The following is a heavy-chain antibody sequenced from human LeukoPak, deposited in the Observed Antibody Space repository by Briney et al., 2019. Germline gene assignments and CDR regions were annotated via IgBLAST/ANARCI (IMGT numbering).Heavy chain of an antibody. CDR1: GYTFTSYD. V-gene: IGHV1-8*03. CDR3: ARGGYSYGNEALVY. J-gene: IGHJ4*02. CDR2: MNPNSGNT. Sequence: ASVKVSCKASGYTFTSYDINWVRQATGQGLEWMGWMNPNSGNTGYAQKFQGRVTITRNTSISTAYMELSSLRSEDTAVYYCARGGYSYGNEALVYWGQGTLVTVSS. D-gene: IGHD5-18*01.